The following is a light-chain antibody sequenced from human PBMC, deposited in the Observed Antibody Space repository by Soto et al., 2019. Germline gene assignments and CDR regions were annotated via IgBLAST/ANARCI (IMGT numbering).Light chain of an antibody. V-gene: IGLV2-23*01. J-gene: IGLJ3*02. CDR3: CSYAGSGTWM. CDR2: EDS. Sequence: QSALTQPASVSGSPGQSITISCTGTSSDVGSYNLVSWYQQHPGKAPKLMIYEDSKRPSGVSNRFSGSKSGNTASLTISGLQAEDEADYYCCSYAGSGTWMFGGGTQLTVL. CDR1: SSDVGSYNL.